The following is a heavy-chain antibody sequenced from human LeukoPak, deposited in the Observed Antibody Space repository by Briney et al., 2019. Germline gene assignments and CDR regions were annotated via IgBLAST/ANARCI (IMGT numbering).Heavy chain of an antibody. CDR1: GFAFSNHA. Sequence: PGGSLRLSCAASGFAFSNHAMSWVRQAPGKGLEWVSGISGSGGDTYRADSVKGRFTISRDNSKNTLYLQMKSLRAEDTAVYYCAKTRAYSYGSVHYGMDVWGQGTTVTVSS. CDR2: ISGSGGDT. CDR3: AKTRAYSYGSVHYGMDV. D-gene: IGHD5-18*01. J-gene: IGHJ6*02. V-gene: IGHV3-23*01.